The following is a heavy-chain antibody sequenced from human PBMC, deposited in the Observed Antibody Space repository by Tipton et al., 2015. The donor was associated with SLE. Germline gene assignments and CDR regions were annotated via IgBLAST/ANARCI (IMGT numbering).Heavy chain of an antibody. D-gene: IGHD6-13*01. CDR1: GFTVSSNY. Sequence: SLRLSCAASGFTVSSNYMSWVRQAPGKGLEWVSVIYSGGSTYYADFVKGRFTISRDNSKNTLYLQMNNLRAEDTAVYYCARDPSDSSTWYAFFDYWGQGTLVTVSS. CDR3: ARDPSDSSTWYAFFDY. V-gene: IGHV3-66*01. CDR2: IYSGGST. J-gene: IGHJ4*02.